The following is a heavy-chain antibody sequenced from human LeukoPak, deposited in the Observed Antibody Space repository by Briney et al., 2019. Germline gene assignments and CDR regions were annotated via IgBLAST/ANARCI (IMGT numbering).Heavy chain of an antibody. D-gene: IGHD4-11*01. Sequence: PGGSLRLSCAASGFTFSSSWMYWVRQAPGKGLVRVSRINSDESITTYADSVKGRFTISRDNAKNTLYLQMNSLRAEDTAVYYCARGLVPGFLDYWGQATPVTVSS. J-gene: IGHJ4*02. CDR1: GFTFSSSW. CDR3: ARGLVPGFLDY. V-gene: IGHV3-74*01. CDR2: INSDESIT.